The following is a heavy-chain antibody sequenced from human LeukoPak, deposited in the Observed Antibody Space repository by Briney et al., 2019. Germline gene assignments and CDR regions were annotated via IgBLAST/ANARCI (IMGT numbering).Heavy chain of an antibody. D-gene: IGHD3-3*01. J-gene: IGHJ6*03. CDR2: IYYSGST. Sequence: SQTLSLTYTVSGGSISSGGYYWSWIRQHPGKGLEWIGYIYYSGSTYYNPSLKSRVTISVDTSKNQFSLKLSSVTAADTAVYYCARDRITIFGVAPYYMDVWGKGTTVTVSS. CDR3: ARDRITIFGVAPYYMDV. V-gene: IGHV4-31*03. CDR1: GGSISSGGYY.